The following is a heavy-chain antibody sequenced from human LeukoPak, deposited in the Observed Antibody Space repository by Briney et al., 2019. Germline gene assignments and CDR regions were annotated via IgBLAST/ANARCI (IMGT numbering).Heavy chain of an antibody. V-gene: IGHV3-23*01. CDR3: AKDRGIAAAGTLFAY. CDR1: GFTLSSYA. D-gene: IGHD6-13*01. Sequence: GGSLRLSCAASGFTLSSYAMTWVRQAPGKGLEWVSTISVSGVTTYYADSVKGRFTISGDDSKNTLYLQMDSLRVEDTAVYYCAKDRGIAAAGTLFAYWGQGTLVTVSS. J-gene: IGHJ4*02. CDR2: ISVSGVTT.